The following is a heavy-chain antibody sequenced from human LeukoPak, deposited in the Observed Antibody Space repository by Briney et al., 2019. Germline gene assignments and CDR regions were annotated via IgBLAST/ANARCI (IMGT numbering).Heavy chain of an antibody. V-gene: IGHV1-46*01. Sequence: ASVKVSCKASGYTFTSYGISWVRQAPGQGLEWMGIINPSGGSTSYAQKFQGRVTMTRDTSTSTVYMELSSLRSEDTAVYYCARASSSGLSWGQGTLVTVSS. J-gene: IGHJ4*02. CDR3: ARASSSGLS. CDR2: INPSGGST. CDR1: GYTFTSYG. D-gene: IGHD3-22*01.